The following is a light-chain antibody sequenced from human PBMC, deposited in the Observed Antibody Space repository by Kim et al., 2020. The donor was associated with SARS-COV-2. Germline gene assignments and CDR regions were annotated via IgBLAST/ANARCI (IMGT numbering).Light chain of an antibody. J-gene: IGKJ5*01. Sequence: GGDRVTLTRLASQSISNFVNWYQQIPGEAPRLLISAASSLQSGGPSRFSGSGSGTDFTLTISTLQPEDSASYYCQQVHSIPITFGQGTRLEIK. V-gene: IGKV1-39*01. CDR2: AAS. CDR1: QSISNF. CDR3: QQVHSIPIT.